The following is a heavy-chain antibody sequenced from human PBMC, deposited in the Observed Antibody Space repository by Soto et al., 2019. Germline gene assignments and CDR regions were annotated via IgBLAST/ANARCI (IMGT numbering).Heavy chain of an antibody. V-gene: IGHV3-11*01. J-gene: IGHJ4*02. D-gene: IGHD4-17*01. CDR2: ISSSGSTI. Sequence: GGTLRLSCAASVFTSSYYMSLIRQAPGKRLEWVSYISSSGSTIYYADSVKGRFTISRDNAKNPLYLQMNSLRAEDTAVYYCARDTVVFDYWGQGTLVPAPQ. CDR3: ARDTVVFDY. CDR1: VFTSSYY.